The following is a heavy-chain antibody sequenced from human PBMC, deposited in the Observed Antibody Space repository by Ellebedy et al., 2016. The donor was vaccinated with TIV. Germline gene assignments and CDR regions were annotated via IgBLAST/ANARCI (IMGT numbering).Heavy chain of an antibody. V-gene: IGHV3-74*01. CDR2: IDKDGTST. J-gene: IGHJ6*02. D-gene: IGHD2-8*01. CDR1: GFTFSSYR. CDR3: ARNGGGMDV. Sequence: GESLKISCAASGFTFSSYRIFWVRQAPGKGLMWVSHIDKDGTSTTYADSVKGRFTISRDNAKNTVYLQMNSLRAEDTAVYYCARNGGGMDVWGQGTTVTVPS.